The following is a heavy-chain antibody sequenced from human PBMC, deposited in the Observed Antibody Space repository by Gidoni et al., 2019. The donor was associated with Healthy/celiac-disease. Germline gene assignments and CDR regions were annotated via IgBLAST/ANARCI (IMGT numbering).Heavy chain of an antibody. J-gene: IGHJ4*02. V-gene: IGHV3-23*01. CDR2: ISGTGGST. Sequence: EVQLLESGGGLVQPGGSLRLSCADSGFTFSSYAMSWVRQAPGKGLEWVSAISGTGGSTYYADSVKGRFTISRDNSKNTLYLQMNSLRAEDTAVYYCAKDLHYYDSSGYGRWGQGTLVTVSS. D-gene: IGHD3-22*01. CDR1: GFTFSSYA. CDR3: AKDLHYYDSSGYGR.